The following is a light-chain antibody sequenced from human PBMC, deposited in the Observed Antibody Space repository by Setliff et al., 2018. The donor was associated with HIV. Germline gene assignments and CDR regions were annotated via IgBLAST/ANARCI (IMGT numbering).Light chain of an antibody. J-gene: IGLJ1*01. Sequence: QSVLTQPPSVSGAPGQRVTISCTGSSSNIGTVYDVHWYQQLPGTAPKLLIHDNNNRPSGVPDRFSGSKSGTSASLAITGLQAEDEADYYCQSYDSSLSGFVFGSGTKVTVL. CDR3: QSYDSSLSGFV. V-gene: IGLV1-40*01. CDR2: DNN. CDR1: SSNIGTVYD.